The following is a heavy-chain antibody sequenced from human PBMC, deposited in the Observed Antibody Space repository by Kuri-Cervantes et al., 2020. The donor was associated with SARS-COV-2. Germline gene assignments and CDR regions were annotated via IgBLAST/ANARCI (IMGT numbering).Heavy chain of an antibody. CDR2: ISSSSSYI. D-gene: IGHD2-2*01. V-gene: IGHV3-21*03. Sequence: GGSLRLSCAASGFTFSSYSMNWVRQAPGKGLEWVSSISSSSSYIYYADSVKGRFTISRDNAKNSLYLQMNSLRAEDTAVYYCTRVFSALLPAQIEFWGQGTLVTVSS. CDR3: TRVFSALLPAQIEF. J-gene: IGHJ4*02. CDR1: GFTFSSYS.